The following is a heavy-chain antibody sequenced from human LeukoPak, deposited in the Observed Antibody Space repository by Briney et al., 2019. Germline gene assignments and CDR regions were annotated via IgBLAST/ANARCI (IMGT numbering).Heavy chain of an antibody. D-gene: IGHD6-19*01. J-gene: IGHJ3*02. CDR2: ISSSSSYT. V-gene: IGHV3-11*05. CDR1: GFTFSDYY. CDR3: ARDRLGAGPETRSVGFDI. Sequence: GGSLRLSCAASGFTFSDYYMSWIRQAPGKGLEWVSYISSSSSYTNYADSVKGRFTISRDNAKNSLYLQMNSLRAGDTAMYYCARDRLGAGPETRSVGFDIWGQGTMVTVSS.